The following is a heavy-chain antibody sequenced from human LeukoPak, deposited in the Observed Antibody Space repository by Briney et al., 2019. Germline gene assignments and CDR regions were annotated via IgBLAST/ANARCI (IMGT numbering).Heavy chain of an antibody. V-gene: IGHV4-59*08. D-gene: IGHD2-8*01. CDR1: GGSIRSYY. Sequence: PSETLSLTCTVSGGSIRSYYWSWIRQPPGKGLEWIGYIYYSGSTNYNPSLKSRVTISVDTSKNQFSLKLSSVTAADTAVYYCARHDGISDAFDIWGQGTMVTVSS. CDR2: IYYSGST. J-gene: IGHJ3*02. CDR3: ARHDGISDAFDI.